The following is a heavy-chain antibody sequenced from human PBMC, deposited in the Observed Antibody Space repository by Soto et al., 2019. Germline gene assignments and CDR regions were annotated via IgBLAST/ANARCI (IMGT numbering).Heavy chain of an antibody. CDR1: GGSISSGGYY. D-gene: IGHD6-6*01. Sequence: QVQLQESGPGLVKPSQTLSLTCTVSGGSISSGGYYWSWIRQHPGKGLEWIGYIYYSGSTYYNPSLKSRVTISVDTSKNPCSLKLSSVTAADTAVYYCARDGGGYSSSSPGMDVWGQGTTVTVSS. V-gene: IGHV4-31*03. CDR2: IYYSGST. CDR3: ARDGGGYSSSSPGMDV. J-gene: IGHJ6*02.